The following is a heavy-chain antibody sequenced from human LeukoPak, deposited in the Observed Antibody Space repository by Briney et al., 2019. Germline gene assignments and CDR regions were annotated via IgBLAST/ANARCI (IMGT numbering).Heavy chain of an antibody. V-gene: IGHV3-20*04. CDR3: AKASNYDYLWGSQQIGYYFGH. Sequence: GGSLRLSCAASGFTFDDYGMSWVRQAPGKGLEWVSGINWNGGSTGYADSVKGRFTISRDNAKNTLYLQMSSLRAEDTALYYCAKASNYDYLWGSQQIGYYFGHWGRGILVTVSS. CDR1: GFTFDDYG. D-gene: IGHD3-16*01. J-gene: IGHJ4*02. CDR2: INWNGGST.